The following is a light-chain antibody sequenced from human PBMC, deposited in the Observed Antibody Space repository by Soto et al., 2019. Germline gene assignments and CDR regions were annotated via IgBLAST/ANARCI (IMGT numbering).Light chain of an antibody. CDR1: QDISNY. J-gene: IGKJ5*01. V-gene: IGKV1-39*01. CDR2: AAS. Sequence: DIQMTQSPSSLSASVGDRVTITCQASQDISNYLNWYQQKPGKAPKLLIYAASSLQSGVPSRLSGSGSGTDFTLTISSLQPEDFATYYCQQGYSTPGTFGQGTRLEIK. CDR3: QQGYSTPGT.